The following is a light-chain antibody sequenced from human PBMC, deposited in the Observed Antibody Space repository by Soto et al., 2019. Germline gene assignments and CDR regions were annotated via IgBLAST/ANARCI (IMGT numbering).Light chain of an antibody. Sequence: EVIMTQSPATLSVSPGARATLSCRASQYIASNLAWYRQKPGQAPRLLIYRASTRATGIPARISDSGSGTEFTLTISSLQSEDFAVYYCQQYNNWPPLTFGGGTKVEIK. V-gene: IGKV3-15*01. CDR3: QQYNNWPPLT. CDR2: RAS. CDR1: QYIASN. J-gene: IGKJ4*01.